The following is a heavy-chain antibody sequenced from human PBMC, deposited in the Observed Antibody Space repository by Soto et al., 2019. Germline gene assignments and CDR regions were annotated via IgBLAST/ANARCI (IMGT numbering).Heavy chain of an antibody. CDR1: GGTFSSYA. CDR2: IIPIFGTA. D-gene: IGHD6-13*01. CDR3: ARGRTAAAADFYYYYGMDV. J-gene: IGHJ6*02. V-gene: IGHV1-69*13. Sequence: SVKVCGEASGGTFSSYAISWVRQARGQGLEWMGGIIPIFGTANYAQKFQGRVTITADESTSTAYMELSSLRSEDTAVYYCARGRTAAAADFYYYYGMDVWGQGTTVTVSS.